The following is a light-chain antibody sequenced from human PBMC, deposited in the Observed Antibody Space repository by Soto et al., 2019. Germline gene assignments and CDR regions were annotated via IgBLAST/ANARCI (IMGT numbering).Light chain of an antibody. CDR1: QSISTW. CDR2: RAS. J-gene: IGKJ1*01. V-gene: IGKV1-5*03. Sequence: DVQMTKSGSTVSSSVGDRVNINSRASQSISTWLAWYQQKPGKAPKLLIYRASSLQSGVPSRFSGSGSGTEFTLTISSLQPDDFATYYCQQYNSDSWTFGQGTKVDIK. CDR3: QQYNSDSWT.